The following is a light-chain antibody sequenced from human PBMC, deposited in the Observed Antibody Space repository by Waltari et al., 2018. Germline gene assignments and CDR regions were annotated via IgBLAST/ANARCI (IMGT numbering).Light chain of an antibody. Sequence: EIVMTQSPATLSVSPGERATLSCRASQSVSSNLAWYQQKPGQAPRLLIYCASTMATGIPARFSGSGSGTEFTLTISSLQSEDFAVYYCQQYNNWPRTFGQGTKLEIK. CDR3: QQYNNWPRT. CDR1: QSVSSN. CDR2: CAS. V-gene: IGKV3-15*01. J-gene: IGKJ2*01.